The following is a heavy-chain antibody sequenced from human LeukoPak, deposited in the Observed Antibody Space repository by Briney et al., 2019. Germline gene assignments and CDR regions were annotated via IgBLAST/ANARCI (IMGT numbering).Heavy chain of an antibody. V-gene: IGHV1-58*01. J-gene: IGHJ3*01. CDR1: GFTFTSSA. Sequence: SVKVSCKASGFTFTSSAVQWVRQARGQRLEWIGWIVVGSGKTNYAQKFQERVTITRDMYTSLVYMELSSLRSADTALYYCAAEAAYYYDSRYAFDVWGQGTMVTVSS. CDR3: AAEAAYYYDSRYAFDV. CDR2: IVVGSGKT. D-gene: IGHD3-22*01.